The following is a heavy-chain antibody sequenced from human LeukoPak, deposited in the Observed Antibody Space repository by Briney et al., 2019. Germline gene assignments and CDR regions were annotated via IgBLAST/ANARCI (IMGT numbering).Heavy chain of an antibody. J-gene: IGHJ6*03. D-gene: IGHD2-21*02. Sequence: PSETLSLTCTVSGGSISSYYWSWIRQPPGKGLEWIGYIYYSGSTNYNPSLKSRVTISVDTSKNQFSLKLSSVTAADTAVYYCARVPVVTARNYYYYYMDVWDKGTTVTVSS. CDR1: GGSISSYY. V-gene: IGHV4-59*01. CDR2: IYYSGST. CDR3: ARVPVVTARNYYYYYMDV.